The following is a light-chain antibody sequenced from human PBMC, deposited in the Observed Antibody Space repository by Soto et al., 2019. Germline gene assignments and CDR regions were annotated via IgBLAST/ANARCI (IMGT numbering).Light chain of an antibody. J-gene: IGLJ3*02. CDR2: DTD. CDR1: GSNIGSKG. Sequence: QSVLTQPPSVSGTPGQRITISCSGGGSNIGSKGVHWFQQLPGTAPKLLIYDTDQRPSGVPDRFSGSKSVTSASLAISGLRSADEADYYCATWDDALTDFWVFGGGTKVTVL. V-gene: IGLV1-47*02. CDR3: ATWDDALTDFWV.